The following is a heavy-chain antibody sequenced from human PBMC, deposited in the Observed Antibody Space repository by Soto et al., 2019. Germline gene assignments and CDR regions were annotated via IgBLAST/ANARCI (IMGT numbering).Heavy chain of an antibody. CDR1: GFTFSSYG. CDR2: ISYDGSNK. Sequence: QVQLVESGGGVVQPGRSLRLSCAASGFTFSSYGMHWVRQAPGKGLEWVAVISYDGSNKYYADSVKGRFTISRDNSKNTLYLQMNSLRAEDTAVYYCAKNTFYSSVPTYPPYYYGMDVWGQGTTVTVSS. CDR3: AKNTFYSSVPTYPPYYYGMDV. V-gene: IGHV3-30*18. J-gene: IGHJ6*02. D-gene: IGHD6-19*01.